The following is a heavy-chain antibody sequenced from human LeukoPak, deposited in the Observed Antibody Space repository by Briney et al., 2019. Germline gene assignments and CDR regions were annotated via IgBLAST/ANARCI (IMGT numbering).Heavy chain of an antibody. CDR3: AKSGSQRRTYYYYMDV. J-gene: IGHJ6*03. V-gene: IGHV3-30*18. D-gene: IGHD3-10*01. Sequence: GGSLRLSCAASGFTFSSYGMHWVRQAPGKGLEWVAVISYDGSNKYYADSVKGRFTISRDNSKNTLYPQMNSLRAEDTAVYYCAKSGSQRRTYYYYMDVWGKGTTVTVSS. CDR2: ISYDGSNK. CDR1: GFTFSSYG.